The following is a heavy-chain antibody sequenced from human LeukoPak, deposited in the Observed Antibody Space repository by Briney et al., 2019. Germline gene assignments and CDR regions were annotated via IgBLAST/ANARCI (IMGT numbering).Heavy chain of an antibody. J-gene: IGHJ4*02. Sequence: GGSLRLSCAASGFTFSNAWMSWVRQAPGKGLEWVGRIKSKSDCGTTDYHATVKGRFTISRNDSKNTLYLQMNSLKTEDTAVYYCTTGYYGSGNNDYWGQGTLVTVSS. V-gene: IGHV3-15*01. D-gene: IGHD3-10*01. CDR2: IKSKSDCGTT. CDR3: TTGYYGSGNNDY. CDR1: GFTFSNAW.